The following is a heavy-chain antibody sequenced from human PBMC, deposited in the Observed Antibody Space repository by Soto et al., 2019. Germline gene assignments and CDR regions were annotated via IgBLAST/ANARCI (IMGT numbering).Heavy chain of an antibody. V-gene: IGHV1-18*01. CDR2: ISAYNGNT. Sequence: QVQLVQSGAEVKKPGASVKVSCKASGYTFTSYGISWVRQAPGQGLEWMGWISAYNGNTNYAQKLQGRVTMTTDTLTSTAYMELRSLRCDDTAVYYCARVSQWITMGWGYMDVWGKGTTVTVSS. CDR1: GYTFTSYG. D-gene: IGHD3-10*01. J-gene: IGHJ6*03. CDR3: ARVSQWITMGWGYMDV.